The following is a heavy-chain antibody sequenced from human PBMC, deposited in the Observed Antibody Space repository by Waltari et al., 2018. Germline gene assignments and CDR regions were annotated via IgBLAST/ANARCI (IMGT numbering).Heavy chain of an antibody. CDR3: ARSLGQWLPLGY. D-gene: IGHD6-19*01. CDR1: GGSFSGYY. Sequence: QVQLQQWGAGLLKPSETLSLTCAVYGGSFSGYYWSWIRQPPGKGLEWIGEINHSGSTNYNPSLKSRVTISVDTSKNQFSLKLSSVTAADTAVYYCARSLGQWLPLGYWGQGTLVTVSS. V-gene: IGHV4-34*01. CDR2: INHSGST. J-gene: IGHJ4*02.